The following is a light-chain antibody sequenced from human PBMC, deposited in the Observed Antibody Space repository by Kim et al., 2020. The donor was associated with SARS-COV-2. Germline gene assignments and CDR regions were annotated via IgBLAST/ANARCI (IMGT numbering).Light chain of an antibody. CDR2: GAS. Sequence: ASVGDRVPFTCRARQEVRNDLGWYQQNPRRAPKRLIYGASSLQSGVPSRFGGSGSGTEFTLTISSVQPEDFASYFCLQHSTYPITFGQGTQLEIK. J-gene: IGKJ5*01. CDR3: LQHSTYPIT. V-gene: IGKV1-17*01. CDR1: QEVRND.